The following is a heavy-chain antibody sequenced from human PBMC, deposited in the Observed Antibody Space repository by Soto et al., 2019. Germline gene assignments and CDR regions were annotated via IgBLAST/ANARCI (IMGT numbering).Heavy chain of an antibody. Sequence: VQLLESGGDLVQPGGSLRLSCEASGFTFSNYAMSWVRQAPGKGLEWVSVISGSGGSTNYADPAKGRFTISRDNSMDTRYLQMNSLRAEDTAVYYCARVFYYDILTGKSYNMDVRGQGTKVIVSS. CDR3: ARVFYYDILTGKSYNMDV. D-gene: IGHD3-9*01. CDR1: GFTFSNYA. V-gene: IGHV3-23*01. J-gene: IGHJ6*02. CDR2: ISGSGGST.